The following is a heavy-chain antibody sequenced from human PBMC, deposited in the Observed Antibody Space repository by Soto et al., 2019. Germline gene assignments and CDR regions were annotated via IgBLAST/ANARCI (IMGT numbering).Heavy chain of an antibody. D-gene: IGHD5-18*01. CDR3: ARHPAIGGYSYRGPFGY. Sequence: QVQLVQSGAEVKKPGASVKVSCKASGYTFTSYGISWVRQAPGQGLEWMGWISAYNGNTNYAQKLQGRVTMSTDTSTSTAYMELRSLRSDDTAVYYCARHPAIGGYSYRGPFGYWGQGTLVTVSS. J-gene: IGHJ4*02. V-gene: IGHV1-18*04. CDR2: ISAYNGNT. CDR1: GYTFTSYG.